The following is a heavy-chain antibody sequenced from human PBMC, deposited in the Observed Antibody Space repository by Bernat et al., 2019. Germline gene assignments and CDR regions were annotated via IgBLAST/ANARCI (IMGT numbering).Heavy chain of an antibody. J-gene: IGHJ4*02. V-gene: IGHV3-23*04. CDR1: GFTFSSYS. D-gene: IGHD3-3*01. Sequence: EVQLVESGGGLVKPGGSLRLSCAASGFTFSSYSMNWVRQAPGKGLEWVSAISGSGGSTYYADSVKGRFTISRDNSKNTLYLQMNSLRAEDTAVYYCAKPYYDFWSGYYTGGLDYWGQGTLVTVSS. CDR3: AKPYYDFWSGYYTGGLDY. CDR2: ISGSGGST.